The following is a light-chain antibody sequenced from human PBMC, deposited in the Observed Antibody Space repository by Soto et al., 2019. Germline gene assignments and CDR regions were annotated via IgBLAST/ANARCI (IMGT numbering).Light chain of an antibody. V-gene: IGKV2-28*01. CDR1: QSLLHSNGYIY. J-gene: IGKJ3*01. CDR2: LGS. Sequence: DLVMTQSPLSLPVTPGEPASISCRSSQSLLHSNGYIYLDWYLQKPGQSPQLLIYLGSNRASGVPDRFSGSGSGTDFTLKISRVEAEDVGVYYCMQALQTPFTFGPGTKVDIK. CDR3: MQALQTPFT.